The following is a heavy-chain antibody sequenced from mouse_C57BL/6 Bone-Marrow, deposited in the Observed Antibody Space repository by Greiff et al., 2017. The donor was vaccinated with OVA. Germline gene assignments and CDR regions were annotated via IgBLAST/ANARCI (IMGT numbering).Heavy chain of an antibody. J-gene: IGHJ1*03. CDR1: GYTFTDYY. CDR2: INPNNGGT. Sequence: VQLQQSGPELVKPGASVKISCKASGYTFTDYYMNWVKQSHGKSLEWIGDINPNNGGTSYNQKLKGKATLTVDKSSSTAYMELRSLTSEDSAVYYCAAPIYCYGSSWYFDVWGTGTTVTVSS. D-gene: IGHD1-1*01. V-gene: IGHV1-26*01. CDR3: AAPIYCYGSSWYFDV.